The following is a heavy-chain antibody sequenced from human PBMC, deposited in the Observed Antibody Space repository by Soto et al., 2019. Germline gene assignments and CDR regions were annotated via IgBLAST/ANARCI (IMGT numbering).Heavy chain of an antibody. Sequence: HVQLVQSGGEVKKPGASVKVSCKPSGYTFTNYVISWVRQAPGQGLEYMGWISPFNGHTKYAQKFEGRVTLTKGPATSTGYMELGSLINDDTAVYYCARDAGSESYLAYWGQGTLVSVSS. CDR2: ISPFNGHT. V-gene: IGHV1-18*01. CDR3: ARDAGSESYLAY. J-gene: IGHJ4*02. CDR1: GYTFTNYV. D-gene: IGHD1-26*01.